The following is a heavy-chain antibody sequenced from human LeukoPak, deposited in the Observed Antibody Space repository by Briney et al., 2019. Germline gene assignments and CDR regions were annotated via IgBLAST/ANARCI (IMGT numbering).Heavy chain of an antibody. CDR1: GYTFTGYY. J-gene: IGHJ5*02. D-gene: IGHD6-13*01. Sequence: ASVKVSCKASGYTFTGYYMHWVRQAPRQGLEWMGWINPNSGGTNYAQKFQGWVTMTRDTSISTAYMELSRLRSDDTAVYYCARDRVGSSGGNNWFDPWGQGTLVTVSS. CDR3: ARDRVGSSGGNNWFDP. CDR2: INPNSGGT. V-gene: IGHV1-2*04.